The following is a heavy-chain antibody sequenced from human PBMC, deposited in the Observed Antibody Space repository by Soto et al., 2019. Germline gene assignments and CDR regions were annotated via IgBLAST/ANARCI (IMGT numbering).Heavy chain of an antibody. J-gene: IGHJ4*02. V-gene: IGHV4-39*01. Sequence: SETLSLTCTVSGGSISSSSYHWGWIRQPPGKGLEWIGSIYYSGSTYYNPSLKSRVTISVDTSKNQFSLKLSSVTAADTAVYYCARGPIPVDPIGFDYWGQGTLVTAPQ. CDR1: GGSISSSSYH. CDR2: IYYSGST. CDR3: ARGPIPVDPIGFDY. D-gene: IGHD2-15*01.